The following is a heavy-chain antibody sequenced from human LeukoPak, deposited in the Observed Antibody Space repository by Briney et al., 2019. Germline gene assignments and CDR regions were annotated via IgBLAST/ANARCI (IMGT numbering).Heavy chain of an antibody. CDR2: ISSSSSTI. CDR1: GFSFSDYY. D-gene: IGHD3-22*01. J-gene: IGHJ4*02. Sequence: NPGGSLRLSCAASGFSFSDYYVSWIRQAPGKGLEWVSSISSSSSTIHYADSVKGRFTISRDNAKNSLYLQMNSLSAEDMAVYYCVRSHYYDSSAFDYWGQGTLVTVSS. CDR3: VRSHYYDSSAFDY. V-gene: IGHV3-11*04.